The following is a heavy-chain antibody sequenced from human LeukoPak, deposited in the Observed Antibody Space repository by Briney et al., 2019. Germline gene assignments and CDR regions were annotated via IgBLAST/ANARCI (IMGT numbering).Heavy chain of an antibody. CDR2: IKQDGSEK. CDR3: TRVEETATTAAIIRKYSYYYYYMDV. V-gene: IGHV3-7*01. Sequence: GGSLRLSCAASGFTFSSYSMNWVRQAPGKGLEWAANIKQDGSEKHYVDSVKGRFTISRDNAKNSLYLQMSSLRAEDTAVYYCTRVEETATTAAIIRKYSYYYYYMDVWGKGNTVTVSS. CDR1: GFTFSSYS. D-gene: IGHD4-11*01. J-gene: IGHJ6*03.